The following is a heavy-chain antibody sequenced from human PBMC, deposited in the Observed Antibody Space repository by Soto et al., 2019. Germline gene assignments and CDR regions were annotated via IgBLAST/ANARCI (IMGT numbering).Heavy chain of an antibody. J-gene: IGHJ4*02. CDR2: IYYSGST. D-gene: IGHD3-9*01. CDR3: ARTWYDILTGYYLYYFDY. Sequence: SETLSLTCTVSGGSISSYYWSWIRQPPGKGLEWIGYIYYSGSTNYNPSLKSRVTISVDTSKNQFSLKLSSVTAADTAVYYCARTWYDILTGYYLYYFDYWGQGTLVTVSS. V-gene: IGHV4-59*01. CDR1: GGSISSYY.